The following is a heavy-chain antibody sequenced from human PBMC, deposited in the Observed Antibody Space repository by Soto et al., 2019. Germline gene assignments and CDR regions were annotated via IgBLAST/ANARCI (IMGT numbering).Heavy chain of an antibody. CDR2: IYYSGTT. CDR1: GGSISGYF. D-gene: IGHD6-25*01. V-gene: IGHV4-59*08. CDR3: ARTIAAAGTNTGAYFNY. Sequence: SETLSLTCTVSGGSISGYFWSWIRQPPGKGLEWIGFIYYSGTTNYNPSLKSRVTISVDTSKSQFSLRLSSVTAADTAVYYCARTIAAAGTNTGAYFNYWGQGALVTVS. J-gene: IGHJ4*02.